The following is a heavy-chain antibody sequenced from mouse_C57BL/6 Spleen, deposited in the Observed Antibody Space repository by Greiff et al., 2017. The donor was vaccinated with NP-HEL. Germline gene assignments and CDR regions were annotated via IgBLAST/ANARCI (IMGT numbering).Heavy chain of an antibody. V-gene: IGHV5-17*01. CDR3: ARNWGFDY. CDR2: ISSGSRTI. CDR1: GFPFSDYG. Sequence: EVQGVESGGGLVKPGGSLKLSCAASGFPFSDYGMHWVRQAPEKGLEWVAYISSGSRTIYYADTVKGRFTISRDNAKNTLFLQMTSLRSEDTAMYYCARNWGFDYWGQGTTLTVSS. J-gene: IGHJ2*01. D-gene: IGHD4-1*01.